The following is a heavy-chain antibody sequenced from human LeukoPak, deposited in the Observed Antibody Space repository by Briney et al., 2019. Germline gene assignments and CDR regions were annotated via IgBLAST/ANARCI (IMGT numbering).Heavy chain of an antibody. CDR2: ISYDGSNK. Sequence: PGGSLRLSCAASGFTFSTYAMHWVRQAPGKGLEWVAVISYDGSNKYYADSVKGRFTISRDNSKNTLYVQMNSLRVEDTAVYYCAREGGPGGAFDIWGQGTMVTVSS. V-gene: IGHV3-30*04. CDR3: AREGGPGGAFDI. J-gene: IGHJ3*02. D-gene: IGHD4-23*01. CDR1: GFTFSTYA.